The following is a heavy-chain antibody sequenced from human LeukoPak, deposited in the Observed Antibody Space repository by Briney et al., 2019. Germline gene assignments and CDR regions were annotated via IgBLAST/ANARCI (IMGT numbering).Heavy chain of an antibody. Sequence: PSETLSLTCTVSGGSISSYYWSWIRQPPGKGLEWIGYIYYSGGTNYNPSLKSRVTISVDTSKNQFSLKLSSVTAADTAVYYCWVNDYWGQGTLVTVSS. CDR2: IYYSGGT. CDR1: GGSISSYY. CDR3: WVNDY. J-gene: IGHJ4*02. V-gene: IGHV4-59*08.